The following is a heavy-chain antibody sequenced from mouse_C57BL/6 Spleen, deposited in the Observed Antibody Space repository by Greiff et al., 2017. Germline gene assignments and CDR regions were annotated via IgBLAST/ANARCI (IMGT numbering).Heavy chain of an antibody. CDR2: IYPGNSDT. Sequence: EVQLQQSGTVLARPGASVKMSCKTSGYTFTSYWMHWVKQRPGQGLEWIGAIYPGNSDTSYNQKVKGKAKLTAVTSASTAYMELSSLTNEDSAVYYCTRDYGSSPHWYFDVWGTGTTVTVSS. V-gene: IGHV1-5*01. CDR3: TRDYGSSPHWYFDV. D-gene: IGHD1-1*01. J-gene: IGHJ1*03. CDR1: GYTFTSYW.